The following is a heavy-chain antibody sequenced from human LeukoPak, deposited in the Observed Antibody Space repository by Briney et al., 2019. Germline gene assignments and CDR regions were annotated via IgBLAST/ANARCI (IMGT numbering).Heavy chain of an antibody. D-gene: IGHD2-2*01. CDR2: MNPNSGNT. CDR3: ASGGYCSSTSCPLPLNY. J-gene: IGHJ4*02. Sequence: ASVKVSCKASGYTFTGYYMHWVRQAPGQGLEWMGWMNPNSGNTGYAQKFQGRVTITRNTSISTAYMELSSLRSEDTAVYYWASGGYCSSTSCPLPLNYWGQGTLVTVSS. CDR1: GYTFTGYY. V-gene: IGHV1-8*03.